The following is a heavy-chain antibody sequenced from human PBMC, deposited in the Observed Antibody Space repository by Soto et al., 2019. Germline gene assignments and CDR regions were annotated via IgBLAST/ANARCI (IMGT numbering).Heavy chain of an antibody. CDR3: VRVQYYDYVWGSYPKNGMDV. D-gene: IGHD3-16*02. V-gene: IGHV4-34*01. Sequence: SETLSLTCAVYGGSFSGYYWSWIRQPPGKGLEWIGEINHSGSTNYNPSLKSRVTISVDTSKNQLSLKLSSVTAADTAVYYCVRVQYYDYVWGSYPKNGMDVWGQGTTVTVSS. J-gene: IGHJ6*02. CDR1: GGSFSGYY. CDR2: INHSGST.